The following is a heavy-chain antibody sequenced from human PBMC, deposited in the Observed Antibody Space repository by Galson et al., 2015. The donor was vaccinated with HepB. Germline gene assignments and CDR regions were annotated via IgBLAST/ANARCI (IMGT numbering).Heavy chain of an antibody. J-gene: IGHJ4*02. Sequence: SLRLSCAASGFTFSSYAMSWVRQAPGKGLEWVSAISGSGGSTYYADSVKGRFTISRDNSKNTLYLQMNSLRAEDTAVYYCAKDRLLAIQLRIPEFDYWGQGTLVTVSS. CDR3: AKDRLLAIQLRIPEFDY. V-gene: IGHV3-23*01. D-gene: IGHD5-18*01. CDR2: ISGSGGST. CDR1: GFTFSSYA.